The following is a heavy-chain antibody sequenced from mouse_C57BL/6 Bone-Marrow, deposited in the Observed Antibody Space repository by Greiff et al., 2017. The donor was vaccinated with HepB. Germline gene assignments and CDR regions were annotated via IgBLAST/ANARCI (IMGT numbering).Heavy chain of an antibody. D-gene: IGHD2-2*01. Sequence: EVQLVESGVDLVKPGGSLKLSCAASGFTFSSYGMSWVRQTPDKRLEWVATISSGGSYTYYPDSVKGRFTISRDNAKNTLYLQMSSLKSEDTAMYYCARHAIYYGYDWGQGTTLTVSS. V-gene: IGHV5-6*01. CDR3: ARHAIYYGYD. CDR2: ISSGGSYT. CDR1: GFTFSSYG. J-gene: IGHJ2*01.